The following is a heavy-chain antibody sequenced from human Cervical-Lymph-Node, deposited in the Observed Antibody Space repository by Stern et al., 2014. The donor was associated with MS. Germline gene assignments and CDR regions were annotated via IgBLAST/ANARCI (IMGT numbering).Heavy chain of an antibody. Sequence: ESGPTLVKPTQTLTLTCTFSGFSLSTSGVGVGWIRQPPGKALEWLALIYWDDDKRYSPSLKSRLTITKDTSKNQVVLTMTNMDPVDTATYYCAHKKDSGSWEGSRFGYFDYWGQGTLVTVSS. D-gene: IGHD1-26*01. V-gene: IGHV2-5*02. CDR1: GFSLSTSGVG. CDR3: AHKKDSGSWEGSRFGYFDY. CDR2: IYWDDDK. J-gene: IGHJ4*02.